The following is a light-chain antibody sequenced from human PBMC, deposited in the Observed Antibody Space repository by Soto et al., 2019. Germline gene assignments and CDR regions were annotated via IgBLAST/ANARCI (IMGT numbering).Light chain of an antibody. V-gene: IGKV4-1*01. Sequence: DIVMTQSPDSLAVSLGERATINCKSSQSVLYSSNNKNYLAWYQQKPGQPPNLLIYWASTREAGVPDRFSGSGSGTDFTLTISSLQAEDVAVYYCQQYYSTPLTFGGGTKVEIE. CDR3: QQYYSTPLT. CDR1: QSVLYSSNNKNY. J-gene: IGKJ4*01. CDR2: WAS.